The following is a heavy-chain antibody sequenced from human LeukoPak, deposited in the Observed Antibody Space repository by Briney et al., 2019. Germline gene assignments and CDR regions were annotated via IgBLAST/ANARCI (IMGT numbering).Heavy chain of an antibody. D-gene: IGHD3-10*01. Sequence: GGSLRLSCAASGFRFSNSWMYWVRQGPGKGPVWVSRMKTDGTRIEYADSVKGRFTISRDNAKNTLFLQMSSLRVEDTAVYYCARDSGSVSGRNGRCDYWGQGTLVTVSS. CDR2: MKTDGTRI. J-gene: IGHJ4*02. CDR3: ARDSGSVSGRNGRCDY. CDR1: GFRFSNSW. V-gene: IGHV3-74*01.